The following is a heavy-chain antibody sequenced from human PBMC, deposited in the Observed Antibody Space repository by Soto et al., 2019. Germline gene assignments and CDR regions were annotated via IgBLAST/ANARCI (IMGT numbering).Heavy chain of an antibody. CDR3: ARYSSTWLNAFDI. V-gene: IGHV4-31*03. CDR2: IYYSGNT. CDR1: GGSISSNDFY. D-gene: IGHD6-13*01. Sequence: SETLSLTCIVSGGSISSNDFYWSWIRQHPGKGLEWIGYIYYSGNTYYNPSLKSRVTILVDTSKNQFSLKVSSVTAADTAVYYCARYSSTWLNAFDICGQGTMVTVSS. J-gene: IGHJ3*02.